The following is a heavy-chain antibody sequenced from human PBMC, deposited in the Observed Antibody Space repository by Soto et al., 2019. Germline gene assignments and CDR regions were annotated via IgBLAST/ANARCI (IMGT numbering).Heavy chain of an antibody. CDR2: IIPIFGTA. J-gene: IGHJ4*02. Sequence: SVKVSCKASGGTLSSYAISWVRQAPGQGLEWMGGIIPIFGTANYAQKFQGRVTITADESTSTAYMELSSLRSEDTAVYYCAGGYDSSGYSPDYWGQGTLVTVSS. CDR1: GGTLSSYA. D-gene: IGHD3-22*01. V-gene: IGHV1-69*13. CDR3: AGGYDSSGYSPDY.